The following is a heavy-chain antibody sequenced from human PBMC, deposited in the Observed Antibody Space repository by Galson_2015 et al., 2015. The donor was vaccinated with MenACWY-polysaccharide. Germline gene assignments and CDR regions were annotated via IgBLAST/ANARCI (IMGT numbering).Heavy chain of an antibody. Sequence: SLSLSCAASGFTFGSFWMSWVRQAPGTGLEWVAIIKQDGSEKYYVDSVKGRFSISRDNAKNSLYLQMNSLRSEDTAVYYFARDPLDSSGYTRGSVFDLWGRGTLVTVSS. D-gene: IGHD3-22*01. CDR1: GFTFGSFW. V-gene: IGHV3-7*01. CDR3: ARDPLDSSGYTRGSVFDL. CDR2: IKQDGSEK. J-gene: IGHJ2*01.